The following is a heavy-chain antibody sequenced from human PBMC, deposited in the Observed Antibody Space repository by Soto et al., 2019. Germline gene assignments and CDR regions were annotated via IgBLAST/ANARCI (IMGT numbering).Heavy chain of an antibody. CDR3: ARGGPYDFWSGYYNDNWFDP. CDR2: IYTSGST. J-gene: IGHJ5*02. CDR1: GGSISSYY. D-gene: IGHD3-3*01. Sequence: KSSETLSLTXTVSGGSISSYYWSWIRQPAGKGLEWIGRIYTSGSTNYNPSLKSRVTMSVDTSKNQFSLKLSSVTAADTAVYYCARGGPYDFWSGYYNDNWFDPWGQGTLVTVSS. V-gene: IGHV4-4*07.